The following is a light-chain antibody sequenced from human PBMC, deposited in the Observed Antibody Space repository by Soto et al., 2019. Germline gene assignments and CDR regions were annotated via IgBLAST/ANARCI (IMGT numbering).Light chain of an antibody. Sequence: QSVLTQPPSVSGAPGQRVTISCTGSSSNIGAGYDVHWYQQLPGTPPKLLIYGNNNRPSGVPDRFSGSKSGTSASLTITGLQAEDEADYYCQSYGSSLTTYWLFGGGTKVTVL. CDR3: QSYGSSLTTYWL. J-gene: IGLJ3*02. CDR2: GNN. V-gene: IGLV1-40*01. CDR1: SSNIGAGYD.